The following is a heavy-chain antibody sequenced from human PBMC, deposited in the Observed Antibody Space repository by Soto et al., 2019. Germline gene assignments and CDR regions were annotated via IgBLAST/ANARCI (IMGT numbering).Heavy chain of an antibody. CDR2: VSPTGDTV. J-gene: IGHJ4*02. D-gene: IGHD3-10*01. Sequence: VQVVASGGGLVQPGRSLRLSCAVSGFRFEQYVMHWVRQAPGKGLECVSTVSPTGDTVAYADSVEGRFTVSRDNAKNSLYLQMNRLQADDTAFYSGLKDAPNGSIDDWGQGTLVTVSS. CDR1: GFRFEQYV. CDR3: LKDAPNGSIDD. V-gene: IGHV3-9*01.